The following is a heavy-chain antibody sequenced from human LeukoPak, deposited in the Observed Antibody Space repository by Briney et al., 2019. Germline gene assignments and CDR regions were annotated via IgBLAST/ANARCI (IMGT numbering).Heavy chain of an antibody. CDR2: IYYSGST. D-gene: IGHD3-10*01. CDR3: ARESLKAYYYGSGSYCLDY. Sequence: SETLSLTCTVSGGSISSYYWSWIRQPPGKGLEWIGYIYYSGSTNYNPSLKSRVTMSVDTSKNQFSLKLSFVTAADTAMYYCARESLKAYYYGSGSYCLDYWGQGTLVTVSS. CDR1: GGSISSYY. J-gene: IGHJ4*02. V-gene: IGHV4-59*12.